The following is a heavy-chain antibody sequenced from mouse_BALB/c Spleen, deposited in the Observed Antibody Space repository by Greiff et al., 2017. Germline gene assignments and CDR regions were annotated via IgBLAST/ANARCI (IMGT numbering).Heavy chain of an antibody. Sequence: QVQLKQSGAELARPGASVKLSCKASGYTFTDYYINWVKQRTGQGLEWIGEIYPGSGNTYYNEKFKGKATLTADKSSSTAYMQLSSLTSEDSAVYFCARGGSRLFAYWGQGTLVTVSA. V-gene: IGHV1-77*01. J-gene: IGHJ3*01. CDR1: GYTFTDYY. CDR3: ARGGSRLFAY. CDR2: IYPGSGNT. D-gene: IGHD1-1*01.